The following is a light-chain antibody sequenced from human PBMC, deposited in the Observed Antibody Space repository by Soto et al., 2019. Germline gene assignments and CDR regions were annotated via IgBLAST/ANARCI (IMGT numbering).Light chain of an antibody. J-gene: IGLJ1*01. CDR3: SSYTSTFTYV. V-gene: IGLV2-14*01. CDR2: EVS. CDR1: SSDVGRYNY. Sequence: QSVLTQPASVSGSPGQSIIISCSGTSSDVGRYNYVSWYQQHPGTAPKLMIYEVSNRPSGVSNRFSGSKSGDTASLTISGLQAEDEADYYCSSYTSTFTYVFGAGTKVTVL.